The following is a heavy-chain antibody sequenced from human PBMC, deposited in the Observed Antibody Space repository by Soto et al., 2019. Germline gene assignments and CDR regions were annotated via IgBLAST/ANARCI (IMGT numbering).Heavy chain of an antibody. CDR3: ARDLGYCSSTSCFSYGMDV. CDR1: GGSFSGYY. Sequence: PSETLSLTCAVYGGSFSGYYWSWIRQPPGKGLEWIGYIYYSGSTYYNPSLKSRVTISVDTSKNQFSLKLSSVTAADTAVYYCARDLGYCSSTSCFSYGMDVWGQGTTVTVSS. J-gene: IGHJ6*02. CDR2: IYYSGST. D-gene: IGHD2-2*01. V-gene: IGHV4-34*09.